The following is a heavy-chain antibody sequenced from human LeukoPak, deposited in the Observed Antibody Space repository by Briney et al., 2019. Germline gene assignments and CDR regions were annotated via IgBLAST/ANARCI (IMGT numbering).Heavy chain of an antibody. Sequence: SETLSLTCTVSGGSVSSGNYYWNWIRQPPGKGLEWIGYIYYTGSTNYNPSLKSRVTISLDTSKKQFSLRLNSVTAADTAVYFRARVKSDFWSDYPPPTFDSWGQGILVTVSS. V-gene: IGHV4-61*01. CDR2: IYYTGST. CDR3: ARVKSDFWSDYPPPTFDS. CDR1: GGSVSSGNYY. J-gene: IGHJ4*02. D-gene: IGHD3-3*01.